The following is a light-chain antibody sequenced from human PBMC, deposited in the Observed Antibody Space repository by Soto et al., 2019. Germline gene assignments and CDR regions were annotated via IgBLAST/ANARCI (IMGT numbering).Light chain of an antibody. CDR1: GNDVGGYNY. CDR2: DVS. CDR3: SSFTSSTTRV. J-gene: IGLJ1*01. Sequence: QSALTQPASVSGSPGQSITISSTGTGNDVGGYNYVSWYQQHPGKAPKLMIYDVSNRPSGVSNRFSGSKSGNTASLTISGLQAEDEADYYCSSFTSSTTRVFGAGTKVTVL. V-gene: IGLV2-14*01.